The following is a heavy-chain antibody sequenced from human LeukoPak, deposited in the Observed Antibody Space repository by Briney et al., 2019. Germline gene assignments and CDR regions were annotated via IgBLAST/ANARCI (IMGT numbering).Heavy chain of an antibody. CDR1: GYTFTSYY. CDR2: INPSCGST. V-gene: IGHV1-46*01. J-gene: IGHJ4*02. D-gene: IGHD2-2*01. Sequence: ASVKVSCKASGYTFTSYYMHWVRQAPGQGLEWMGIINPSCGSTSYAQKFQGRVTMTGDTSTSTVYMELSSLRSEDTAVYYCARVQGGYCSSTSCYGGFDYWGQGTLVTVSS. CDR3: ARVQGGYCSSTSCYGGFDY.